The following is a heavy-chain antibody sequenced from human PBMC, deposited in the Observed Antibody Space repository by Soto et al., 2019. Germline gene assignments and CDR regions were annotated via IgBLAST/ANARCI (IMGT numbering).Heavy chain of an antibody. CDR3: AKVRGGYDHNAFDI. CDR2: ISYDGSNK. D-gene: IGHD5-12*01. Sequence: GGSLRLSCAASGFTFSSYGMHWVRQAPGKGLEWVAVISYDGSNKYYADSVKGRFTISRDNSKNTLYLQMNSLRAEDTAVYYCAKVRGGYDHNAFDIWGQGTMVTVS. V-gene: IGHV3-30*18. CDR1: GFTFSSYG. J-gene: IGHJ3*02.